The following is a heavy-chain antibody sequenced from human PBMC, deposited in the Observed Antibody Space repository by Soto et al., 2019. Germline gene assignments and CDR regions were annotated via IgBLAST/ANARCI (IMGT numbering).Heavy chain of an antibody. D-gene: IGHD2-2*01. CDR3: ARVDAYHQPNFGY. Sequence: QVQLVQSGAEVKKPGASVKVSCKASGYTFTSYTITWVRQAPGQGLEWMGWINPYNSNTNYAQKFQDRVTMTTDTSTSTAYMELRSLRSDDTAVYYCARVDAYHQPNFGYWGQGTLVTVSS. CDR1: GYTFTSYT. CDR2: INPYNSNT. J-gene: IGHJ4*02. V-gene: IGHV1-18*01.